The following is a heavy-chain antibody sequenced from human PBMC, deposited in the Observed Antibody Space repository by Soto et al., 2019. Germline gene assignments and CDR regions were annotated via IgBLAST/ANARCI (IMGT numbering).Heavy chain of an antibody. Sequence: QVQLVESGGGVVQPGTSLRLSCAASGFTFSSYGFHWVRQAPGKGLEWVTLMSHDGSKTLYADSVKGRFTISRDNSKNTLYLQMNSLKAEDTAVYYCASGQCGTNCYIFEYWGQGTLVTVSS. CDR1: GFTFSSYG. CDR2: MSHDGSKT. J-gene: IGHJ4*02. V-gene: IGHV3-30*03. D-gene: IGHD2-8*01. CDR3: ASGQCGTNCYIFEY.